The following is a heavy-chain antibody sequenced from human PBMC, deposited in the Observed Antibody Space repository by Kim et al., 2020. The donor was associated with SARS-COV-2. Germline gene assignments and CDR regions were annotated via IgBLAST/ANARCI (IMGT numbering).Heavy chain of an antibody. Sequence: SVKVSCKASGGTFSSYAISWVRQAPGQGLEWMGRIIPILGIANYAQKFQGRVTITADKSTSTAYMELSSLRSEDTAVYYCAREFVAAPYYYYYYMDVWGKGTTVTVSS. CDR2: IIPILGIA. CDR1: GGTFSSYA. D-gene: IGHD2-2*01. J-gene: IGHJ6*03. CDR3: AREFVAAPYYYYYYMDV. V-gene: IGHV1-69*04.